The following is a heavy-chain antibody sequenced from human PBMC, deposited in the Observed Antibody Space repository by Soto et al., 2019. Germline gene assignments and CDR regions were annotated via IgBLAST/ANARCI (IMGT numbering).Heavy chain of an antibody. CDR1: GDTFTTYD. V-gene: IGHV1-8*01. Sequence: ASVKVSCKASGDTFTTYDINWVRQATGHGLEWMGWINPNSGNIGDAQRFQGRVTMTRDTAIRTAYMEVSSLRSDDTAVYYCARGRASGSYYLLDSWGQGTLVTVSS. D-gene: IGHD3-10*01. CDR3: ARGRASGSYYLLDS. J-gene: IGHJ4*02. CDR2: INPNSGNI.